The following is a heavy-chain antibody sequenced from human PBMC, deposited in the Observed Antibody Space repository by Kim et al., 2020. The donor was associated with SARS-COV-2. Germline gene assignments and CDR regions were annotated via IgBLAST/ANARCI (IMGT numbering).Heavy chain of an antibody. CDR1: GASISSSIYH. J-gene: IGHJ6*02. CDR2: VSYSGST. V-gene: IGHV4-39*02. CDR3: ASLRYSSGSVLGLFHYYAYGMDV. Sequence: SETLSLTCTVSGASISSSIYHWGWIRQPPGKGLEWIGSVSYSGSTYYNPSLAIRVTTSVDTSKNHFSLELSSVTAADTAVYYCASLRYSSGSVLGLFHYYAYGMDVWGQGTTVTVSS. D-gene: IGHD2-15*01.